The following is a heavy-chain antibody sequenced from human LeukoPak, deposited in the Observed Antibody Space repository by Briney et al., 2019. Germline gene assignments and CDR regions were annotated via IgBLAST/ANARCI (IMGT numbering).Heavy chain of an antibody. V-gene: IGHV4-34*01. D-gene: IGHD4-23*01. Sequence: SETLPLTCAVYGGFFSGYYWSWIRQPPGKGLEWIGEINHSGSTNYNPSLKSRVTISVDTSKNQFSLKLSSVTAADTAVYYCARDLLNEGNHLDYWGQGTLVTVSS. J-gene: IGHJ4*02. CDR2: INHSGST. CDR3: ARDLLNEGNHLDY. CDR1: GGFFSGYY.